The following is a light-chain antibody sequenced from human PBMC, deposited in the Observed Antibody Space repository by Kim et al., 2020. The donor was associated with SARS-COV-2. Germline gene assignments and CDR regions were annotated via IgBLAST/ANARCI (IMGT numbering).Light chain of an antibody. V-gene: IGLV3-19*01. Sequence: SSELTQDPAVSVALGQTVRITCQGDSLRSYYASWYQQKPGQAPVFVIYGKNNRPSGIPDRFSGSSSGNTASLTITGAQAEDEADYYCNSRDSSGNHLVVF. CDR1: SLRSYY. CDR3: NSRDSSGNHLVV. J-gene: IGLJ2*01. CDR2: GKN.